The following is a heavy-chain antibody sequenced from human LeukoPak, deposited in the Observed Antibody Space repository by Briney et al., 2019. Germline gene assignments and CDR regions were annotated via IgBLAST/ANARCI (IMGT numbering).Heavy chain of an antibody. D-gene: IGHD2-2*01. Sequence: ASVKLSCTASGYTFTSYAMHWVRQPHGQRIEWMGWINAGNSNTKYSKTFQARVTITRDTSASTACMELSSLRSEDTAVYYCARYIGVVPAAPYGMDVWGKGTTVTVSS. V-gene: IGHV1-3*01. J-gene: IGHJ6*04. CDR3: ARYIGVVPAAPYGMDV. CDR1: GYTFTSYA. CDR2: INAGNSNT.